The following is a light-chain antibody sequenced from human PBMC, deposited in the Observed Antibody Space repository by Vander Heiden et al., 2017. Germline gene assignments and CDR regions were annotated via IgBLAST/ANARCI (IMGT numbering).Light chain of an antibody. Sequence: QSSLTQPASVSGSPGQWVTISCTGTSSNVGIYYFVSWYQQHPDKAPKHMIYEVNTRPSGFSNRFSGSKSGNTASLTISGLEGEDEADYYCCSYAGTSTPYVFGTGTKVTVL. CDR1: SSNVGIYYF. V-gene: IGLV2-23*02. CDR2: EVN. J-gene: IGLJ1*01. CDR3: CSYAGTSTPYV.